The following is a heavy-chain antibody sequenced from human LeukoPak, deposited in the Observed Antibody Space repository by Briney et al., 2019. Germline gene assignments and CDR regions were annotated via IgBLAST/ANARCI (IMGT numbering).Heavy chain of an antibody. CDR1: GFTFSSYW. Sequence: GGSLRLSCAASGFTFSSYWMSWVRQAPGKGLEWVSSISHSSSYINYADSVKGRFTISRDNAKNSLYLQMNSLRAEDTAVYYCARDGRGGDYPWSHVDYWGRGTLDTVSS. V-gene: IGHV3-21*01. CDR3: ARDGRGGDYPWSHVDY. CDR2: ISHSSSYI. D-gene: IGHD2-21*02. J-gene: IGHJ4*02.